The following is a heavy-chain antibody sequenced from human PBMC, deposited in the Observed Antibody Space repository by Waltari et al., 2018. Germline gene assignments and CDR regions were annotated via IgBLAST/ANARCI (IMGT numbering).Heavy chain of an antibody. CDR2: IYYSGST. V-gene: IGHV4-39*07. J-gene: IGHJ1*01. D-gene: IGHD4-17*01. CDR1: GGSISSSSYY. Sequence: QLQLQESGPGLVKPSETLSLTCTVSGGSISSSSYYWGWIRQPPGKGLEWIGSIYYSGSTYYNPSLKSRVTISVDTSKNQFSLKLSSVTAADTAVYYCASLPTTVTPPVQHWGQGTLVTVS. CDR3: ASLPTTVTPPVQH.